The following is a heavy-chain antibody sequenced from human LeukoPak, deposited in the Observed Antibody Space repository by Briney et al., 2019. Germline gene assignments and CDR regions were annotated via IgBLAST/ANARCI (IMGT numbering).Heavy chain of an antibody. J-gene: IGHJ4*02. Sequence: SETLSLTCTVSGGSISSSRYYWGWIRQPPGKGLEWIGSVYYSGSTYYNPSLKSRVTISVDTSKNQFSLKLSSVTAADTAVYYCARSGDYYYDSSGYPVDYWGQGTLVTVSS. CDR3: ARSGDYYYDSSGYPVDY. CDR2: VYYSGST. D-gene: IGHD3-22*01. V-gene: IGHV4-39*01. CDR1: GGSISSSRYY.